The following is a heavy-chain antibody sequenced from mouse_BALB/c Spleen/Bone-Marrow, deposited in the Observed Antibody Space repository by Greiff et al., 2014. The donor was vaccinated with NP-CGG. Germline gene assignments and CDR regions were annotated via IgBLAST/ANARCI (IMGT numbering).Heavy chain of an antibody. V-gene: IGHV1S56*01. J-gene: IGHJ2*01. CDR3: AREGYGRYFDY. CDR1: GYTFTSYY. Sequence: QVQLQQSGPELVKPGASVRISCKASGYTFTSYYIHWVKQRPGQGLEWIGWIYPGNVNTKYNEKFKGKATLTADKSSSTAYMQLSGLTSEDSAVYFCAREGYGRYFDYWGQGTTLTVSS. CDR2: IYPGNVNT. D-gene: IGHD2-14*01.